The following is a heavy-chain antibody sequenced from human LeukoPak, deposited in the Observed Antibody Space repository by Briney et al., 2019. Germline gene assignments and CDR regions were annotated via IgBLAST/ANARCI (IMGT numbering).Heavy chain of an antibody. Sequence: WVRQPPGKGLEWIGSIYYSGSTYYNPSLKSRVTISVDTSKNQFSLKLSSVTAADTAVYYCARHGRGWFDPWGQGTLVTVSS. J-gene: IGHJ5*02. D-gene: IGHD1-26*01. V-gene: IGHV4-39*01. CDR2: IYYSGST. CDR3: ARHGRGWFDP.